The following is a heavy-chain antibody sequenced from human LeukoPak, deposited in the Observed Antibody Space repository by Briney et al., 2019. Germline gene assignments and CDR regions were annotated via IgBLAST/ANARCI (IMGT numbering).Heavy chain of an antibody. CDR2: INSDGSST. CDR1: GFTFCSYW. Sequence: GGSLRLSCSASGFTFCSYWMHWVRQAPGKGLVWVSRINSDGSSTSYADSVKGRFTISRDNAKNRLYLQMNSLRAEDTAMYYSARERVYTSRWQDFDYWGQGTLVTVSS. V-gene: IGHV3-74*01. CDR3: ARERVYTSRWQDFDY. J-gene: IGHJ4*02. D-gene: IGHD6-13*01.